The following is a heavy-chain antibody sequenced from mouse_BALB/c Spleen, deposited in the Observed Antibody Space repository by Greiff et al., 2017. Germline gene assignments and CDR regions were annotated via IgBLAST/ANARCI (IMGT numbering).Heavy chain of an antibody. CDR1: GYTFTSYY. CDR2: INPSNGGT. J-gene: IGHJ2*01. CDR3: TRGND. Sequence: QVQLQQPGAELVKPGASVSLSCTASGYTFTSYYMYWVKQRPGQGLEWIGGINPSNGGTNFNEKFKSKATLTVDKSSSTAYMQLSSLTTEDSAVYYCTRGNDWGQGTTLTVSS. V-gene: IGHV1S81*02.